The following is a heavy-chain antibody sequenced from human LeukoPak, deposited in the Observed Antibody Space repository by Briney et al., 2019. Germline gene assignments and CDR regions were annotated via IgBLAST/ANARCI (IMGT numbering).Heavy chain of an antibody. CDR2: IYYSGST. Sequence: SETLSLTCTVSGGSISSYYWSWLRQPPGKGLEWIGYIYYSGSTNYNPSLKSRVTISVDTSKNQFSLKLSSVTAADTAVYYCARVAPTVTKYYYYMDVWGKGTTVTVSS. V-gene: IGHV4-59*01. D-gene: IGHD4-17*01. J-gene: IGHJ6*03. CDR3: ARVAPTVTKYYYYMDV. CDR1: GGSISSYY.